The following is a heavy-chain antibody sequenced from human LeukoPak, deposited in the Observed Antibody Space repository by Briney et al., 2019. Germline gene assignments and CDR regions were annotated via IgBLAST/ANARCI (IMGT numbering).Heavy chain of an antibody. V-gene: IGHV1-2*02. CDR3: ARDRITMVRGAINWFDP. Sequence: GASVKVSCKASGYTFTGYYMHWVRQAPGQGLEWRGWINPNSGGTNYAQKFQGRVTMTRDTSISTAYMELSRLRSDDTAVYYCARDRITMVRGAINWFDPWGQGTLVTVSS. J-gene: IGHJ5*02. CDR2: INPNSGGT. CDR1: GYTFTGYY. D-gene: IGHD3-10*01.